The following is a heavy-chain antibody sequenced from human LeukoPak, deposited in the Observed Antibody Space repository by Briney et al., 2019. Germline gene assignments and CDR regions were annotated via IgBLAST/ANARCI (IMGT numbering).Heavy chain of an antibody. Sequence: ASVKVSCKASGYTFTSYYMHWVRQAPGQGLEWMGIINPSGGSTSYAQKFQGRVTMTRDTSTSTVYMELSSLRSDDGAVYYFARETCYYGSGSCGNWFDPWGQRTLVTVSS. J-gene: IGHJ5*02. CDR2: INPSGGST. D-gene: IGHD3-10*01. CDR3: ARETCYYGSGSCGNWFDP. V-gene: IGHV1-46*01. CDR1: GYTFTSYY.